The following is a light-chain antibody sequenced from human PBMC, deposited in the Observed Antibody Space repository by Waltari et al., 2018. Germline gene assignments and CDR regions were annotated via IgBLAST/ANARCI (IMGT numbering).Light chain of an antibody. J-gene: IGLJ3*02. V-gene: IGLV2-23*02. CDR1: SSDAGSYTL. Sequence: QSALTQPASVPGSPGQSITISCTGTSSDAGSYTLVSWYQQHPGKAPKLIIYAVSKRPSGASARFSGSKSGNTASLTISGLQAEDEADYYCCSYAGSTTRWVFGGGTKLTVL. CDR2: AVS. CDR3: CSYAGSTTRWV.